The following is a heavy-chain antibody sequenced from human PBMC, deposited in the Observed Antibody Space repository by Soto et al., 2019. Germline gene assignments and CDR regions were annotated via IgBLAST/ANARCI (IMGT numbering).Heavy chain of an antibody. D-gene: IGHD3-22*01. CDR1: GFPFSSYA. V-gene: IGHV3-23*01. J-gene: IGHJ6*02. CDR3: ATSIGYDSSGVVSYSDYGMDV. CDR2: ISGSGGST. Sequence: GGSLRLSCAASGFPFSSYAMSLVRQSPGKGLEWVSAISGSGGSTYYADSVKGRFTISRDNSKNTLYLQMNSLRAEDTAVYYCATSIGYDSSGVVSYSDYGMDVWGQGTTITF.